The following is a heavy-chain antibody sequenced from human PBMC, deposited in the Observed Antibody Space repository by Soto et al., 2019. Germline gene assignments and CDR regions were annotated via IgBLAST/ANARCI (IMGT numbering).Heavy chain of an antibody. CDR3: ARSRLRLGELSWDYGMDV. CDR2: INHSGST. CDR1: GGSFSGYY. D-gene: IGHD3-16*02. V-gene: IGHV4-34*01. J-gene: IGHJ6*02. Sequence: NPSETLSLTCAAYGGSFSGYYWSWIRQPPGKGLEWIGEINHSGSTNYNPSLKSRVTISVDTSKNQFSLKLSSVTAADTAVYYCARSRLRLGELSWDYGMDVWGQGTTVTVSS.